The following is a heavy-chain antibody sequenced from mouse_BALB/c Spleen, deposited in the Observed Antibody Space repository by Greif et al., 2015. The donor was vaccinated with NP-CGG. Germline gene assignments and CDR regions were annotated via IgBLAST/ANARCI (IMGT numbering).Heavy chain of an antibody. D-gene: IGHD2-1*01. Sequence: EVQLQQSGPGLVKPSQSLSLTCTVTGYSITSDYAWNWIRQFPGNKLEWMGYISYSGSTSYNPSLKSRISITRDTSKNQFFLQLNSVTTEDTATYYCARFYGNYRYFDVWGAGTTVTVSS. CDR3: ARFYGNYRYFDV. J-gene: IGHJ1*01. V-gene: IGHV3-2*02. CDR1: GYSITSDYA. CDR2: ISYSGST.